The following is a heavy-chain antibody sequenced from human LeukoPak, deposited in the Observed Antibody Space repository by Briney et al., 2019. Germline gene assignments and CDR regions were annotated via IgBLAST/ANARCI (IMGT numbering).Heavy chain of an antibody. CDR3: ARVGRGPVVVTAIDY. J-gene: IGHJ4*02. CDR1: GGSFSGYY. D-gene: IGHD2-21*02. V-gene: IGHV4-34*01. Sequence: SETLSLTCAVHGGSFSGYYWSWIRQPPGKGLEWIGEINHSGSTSYNPSLKSRVTISVDTSKNQFSLKLSSVIAADTAVYYCARVGRGPVVVTAIDYWGQGTLVTVSS. CDR2: INHSGST.